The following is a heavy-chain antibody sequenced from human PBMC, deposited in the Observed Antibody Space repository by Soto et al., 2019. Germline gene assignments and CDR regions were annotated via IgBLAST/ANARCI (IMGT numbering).Heavy chain of an antibody. J-gene: IGHJ3*02. Sequence: SETLSLTCSVSGDSISRFHWTWIRQPPGKGLEWIGYIHDSGSTNYNPSLKSRVTISIDTSKNQFSLNLNSVTAADTAVYFCARPYVSGYFGVFHIWGQGTLVTVSS. D-gene: IGHD5-12*01. CDR3: ARPYVSGYFGVFHI. CDR1: GDSISRFH. CDR2: IHDSGST. V-gene: IGHV4-59*08.